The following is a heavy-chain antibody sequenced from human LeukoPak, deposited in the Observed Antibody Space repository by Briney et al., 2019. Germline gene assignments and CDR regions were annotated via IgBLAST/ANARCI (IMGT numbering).Heavy chain of an antibody. CDR1: GYTFTSYD. CDR2: MNPNSGNT. D-gene: IGHD2-8*01. CDR3: ARGSRAHNGAFDI. V-gene: IGHV1-8*01. Sequence: ASVKVSCKASGYTFTSYDINWVRQATGQGLEWMGWMNPNSGNTDYAQKFQGRVTMTRNTSISTAYMELSSLRSEDTAVYYCARGSRAHNGAFDIWGQGTMVTVSS. J-gene: IGHJ3*02.